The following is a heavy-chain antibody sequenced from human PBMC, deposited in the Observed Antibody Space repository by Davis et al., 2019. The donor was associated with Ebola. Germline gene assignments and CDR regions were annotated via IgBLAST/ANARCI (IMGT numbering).Heavy chain of an antibody. CDR3: ARDRVYYGSGSYYY. CDR1: GGTFSSYA. D-gene: IGHD3-10*01. V-gene: IGHV1-69*04. CDR2: IIPILGIA. J-gene: IGHJ4*02. Sequence: SVKVSCKASGGTFSSYAISWVRQAPGQGLEWMGRIIPILGIANYAQKFQGRVTITADKSTSTAYMELSSLRSEDTAVYYCARDRVYYGSGSYYYWGQGTLVTVSS.